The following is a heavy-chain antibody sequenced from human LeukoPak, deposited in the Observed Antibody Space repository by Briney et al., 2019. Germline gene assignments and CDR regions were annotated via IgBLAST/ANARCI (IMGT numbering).Heavy chain of an antibody. CDR1: GGSISSYY. J-gene: IGHJ4*02. CDR2: IYYSGST. CDR3: ASMASYCSGGSCTDY. Sequence: SETLSLTCTVSGGSISSYYWSWIRQPPGKGLEWIGYIYYSGSTNYNPSLKSRVTISVDTSTNQFSLKLSSVTAADTAVYYCASMASYCSGGSCTDYWGQGTLVTVSS. D-gene: IGHD2-15*01. V-gene: IGHV4-59*01.